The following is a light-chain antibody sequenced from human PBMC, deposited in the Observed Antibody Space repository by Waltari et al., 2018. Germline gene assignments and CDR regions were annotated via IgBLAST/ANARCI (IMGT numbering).Light chain of an antibody. J-gene: IGLJ3*02. V-gene: IGLV3-19*01. Sequence: SSELTQDPAVSVALGQTVRITCQGDSLRNYYATWYQQKPGQAPILVIYDKNNRPSGIPDRFSGSTSGNTASLTISRAQADDEAYYYSNSRDSSGNLVVFGGGTKLTVL. CDR1: SLRNYY. CDR2: DKN. CDR3: NSRDSSGNLVV.